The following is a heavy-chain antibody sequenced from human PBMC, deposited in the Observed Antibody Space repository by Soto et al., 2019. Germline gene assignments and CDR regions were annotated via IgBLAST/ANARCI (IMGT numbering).Heavy chain of an antibody. CDR1: GGSISSGGYY. V-gene: IGHV4-31*03. CDR3: ARVSECSGGSCYFDY. CDR2: IYYSGST. J-gene: IGHJ4*02. D-gene: IGHD2-15*01. Sequence: SETLSLTCTVSGGSISSGGYYWSWIRQHPGKGLEWIGYIYYSGSTYYNPSLKSRVTISVDTSKNQFSLKLSSVTAADTAVYYCARVSECSGGSCYFDYWGQGTLVTVSS.